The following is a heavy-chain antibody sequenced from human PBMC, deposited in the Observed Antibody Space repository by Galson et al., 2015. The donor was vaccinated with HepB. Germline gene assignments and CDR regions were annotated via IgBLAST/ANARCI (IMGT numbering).Heavy chain of an antibody. J-gene: IGHJ4*02. CDR1: GFTFSSYW. D-gene: IGHD4-23*01. CDR3: ARDDRYGGNLKDLDN. Sequence: SLRLSCAASGFTFSSYWMSWVRQAPGKGPEWVANIKQDGSDKYYVDSVKGRFTVSRDNAKNSLYLQMNSLRAEDTAVYYCARDDRYGGNLKDLDNWGQGTLVTVSS. V-gene: IGHV3-7*01. CDR2: IKQDGSDK.